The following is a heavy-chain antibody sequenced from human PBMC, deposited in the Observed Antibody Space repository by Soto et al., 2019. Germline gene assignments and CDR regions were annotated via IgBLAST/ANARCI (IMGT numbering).Heavy chain of an antibody. J-gene: IGHJ3*02. CDR1: GYIFSNYA. D-gene: IGHD6-19*01. CDR2: INAGNGNT. CDR3: ARVVSSGWLSGDDAFDI. Sequence: ASVKVSCKASGYIFSNYAMHWVRQAPGQSLEWMGWINAGNGNTKYSQNFQGRVTITRDTSASTAYMELSSLRSEDTAVYYCARVVSSGWLSGDDAFDIWGQGTMVTVSS. V-gene: IGHV1-3*01.